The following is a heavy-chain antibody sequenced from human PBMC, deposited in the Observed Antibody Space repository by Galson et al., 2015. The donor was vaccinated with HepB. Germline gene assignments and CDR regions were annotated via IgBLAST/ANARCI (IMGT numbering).Heavy chain of an antibody. V-gene: IGHV3-30*04. CDR1: GFTFSSYA. Sequence: SLRLSCAASGFTFSSYAMHWVRQAPGKGLEWVAVISYDGSNKYYADSVKGRFTISRDNSKNTLYLQMSSLRAEDTAVYYCARMANDAFDIWGQGTMVTVSS. D-gene: IGHD5-24*01. J-gene: IGHJ3*02. CDR2: ISYDGSNK. CDR3: ARMANDAFDI.